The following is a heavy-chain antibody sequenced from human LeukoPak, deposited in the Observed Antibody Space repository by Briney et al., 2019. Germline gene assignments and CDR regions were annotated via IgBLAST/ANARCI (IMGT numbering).Heavy chain of an antibody. CDR2: IHNRWST. D-gene: IGHD3-10*01. CDR3: ARQCCGSAISWFDP. V-gene: IGHV4-59*08. Sequence: SETLSLTCIVSGGSTGTYYWSWIRQPPGKGPESIGNIHNRWSTHYTPSLKSRVTILVDTSKNQFALKPTSVTAAETAVYYCARQCCGSAISWFDPWGQGTLVTVSS. J-gene: IGHJ5*02. CDR1: GGSTGTYY.